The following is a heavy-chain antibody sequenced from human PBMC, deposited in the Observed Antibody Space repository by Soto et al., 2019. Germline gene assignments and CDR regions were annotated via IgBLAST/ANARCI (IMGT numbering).Heavy chain of an antibody. D-gene: IGHD1-26*01. V-gene: IGHV1-69*02. CDR2: IIPILGIA. CDR3: ARGDGATTLFDY. J-gene: IGHJ4*02. CDR1: GGTFSSYT. Sequence: QVQLVQSGAEVKKPGSSVKVSCNASGGTFSSYTIRWVRPAPGQGLAWMGRIIPILGIANYAQKFQGRVTITADKATSTAYRELSSLRAEDTAVDYCARGDGATTLFDYWGQGTLVTVSS.